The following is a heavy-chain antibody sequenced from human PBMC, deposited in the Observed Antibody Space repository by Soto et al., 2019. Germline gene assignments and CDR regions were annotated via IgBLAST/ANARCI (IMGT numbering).Heavy chain of an antibody. CDR1: GYTFTGYY. Sequence: ASVKVSCKASGYTFTGYYMHWVRQAPGQGLEWMGLINPNSGGTNYAQKFQGWVTMTRDTSISTAYMELSRLRSDDTAVYYCARDTYSSSWRPKQYYYYYGMDVWGQGTTVTVSS. V-gene: IGHV1-2*04. J-gene: IGHJ6*02. CDR3: ARDTYSSSWRPKQYYYYYGMDV. CDR2: INPNSGGT. D-gene: IGHD6-13*01.